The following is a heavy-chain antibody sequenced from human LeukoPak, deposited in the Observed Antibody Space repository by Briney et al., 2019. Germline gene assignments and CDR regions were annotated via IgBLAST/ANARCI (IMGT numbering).Heavy chain of an antibody. CDR3: VRSPIGASAY. CDR2: ISPNNGDT. V-gene: IGHV1-2*02. D-gene: IGHD3-10*01. Sequence: GASVKVSCTPSGYTFTDSYIHWVRQAPGVGLQWMGWISPNNGDTKYAEDFQDRVTMTRDTSISTAYMELTGLTPDDTAVYYCVRSPIGASAYWGRGTLVTVSS. J-gene: IGHJ4*02. CDR1: GYTFTDSY.